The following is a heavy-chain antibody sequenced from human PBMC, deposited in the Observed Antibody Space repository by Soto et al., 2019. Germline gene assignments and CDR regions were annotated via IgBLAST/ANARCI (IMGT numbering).Heavy chain of an antibody. J-gene: IGHJ4*02. CDR1: GGTFSSYA. V-gene: IGHV1-69*13. Sequence: SVKVSCKASGGTFSSYAISWVRQAPGQGLEWMGGIIPIFGTANYAQKFQGRVTITADESTSTAYMELSSLRSEDTAVYYCAKQKAQFSSSSAFDYWGQGTLVTVSS. D-gene: IGHD6-6*01. CDR2: IIPIFGTA. CDR3: AKQKAQFSSSSAFDY.